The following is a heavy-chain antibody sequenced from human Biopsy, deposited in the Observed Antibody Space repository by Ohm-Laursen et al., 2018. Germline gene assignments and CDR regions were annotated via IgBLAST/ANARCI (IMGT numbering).Heavy chain of an antibody. Sequence: SSVKVSCKASGYSFTSYSMHWVRQAPGQGLEWMGWINPNSGGTNYAQKFQGRVTMTRDTSISTAYMELSRLRSDDTAVYYCARGGVDTAMVENWGQGTLVTVSS. D-gene: IGHD5-18*01. J-gene: IGHJ4*02. CDR1: GYSFTSYS. CDR3: ARGGVDTAMVEN. CDR2: INPNSGGT. V-gene: IGHV1-2*02.